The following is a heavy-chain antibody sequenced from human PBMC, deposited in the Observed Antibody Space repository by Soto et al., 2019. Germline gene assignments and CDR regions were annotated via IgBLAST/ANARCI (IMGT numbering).Heavy chain of an antibody. CDR1: ECTFSSYG. CDR3: EKDAKYSSGWRFDY. CDR2: ISAYNGNT. Sequence: PSRKVSCRGSECTFSSYGIDWVRQAPGQGLEWMGWISAYNGNTNYAQKLQGRVTMTTDTATSTAYMELRSLRAEDTAVYYCEKDAKYSSGWRFDYWGQGTLVTLSS. D-gene: IGHD6-19*01. V-gene: IGHV1-18*01. J-gene: IGHJ4*02.